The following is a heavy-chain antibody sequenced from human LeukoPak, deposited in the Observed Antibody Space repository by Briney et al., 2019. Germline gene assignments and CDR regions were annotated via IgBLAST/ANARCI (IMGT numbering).Heavy chain of an antibody. D-gene: IGHD3-10*01. Sequence: GGSLRLSCAASGFTFSSYEMNWVRQAPGKGLEWVSYISSSGSTIYYADSVKGRFTISRDNSKNTLYLQMNSLRAEDTAVYYCAREVITMVRGVEYNWFDPWGQGTLVTVSS. CDR1: GFTFSSYE. J-gene: IGHJ5*02. CDR3: AREVITMVRGVEYNWFDP. CDR2: ISSSGSTI. V-gene: IGHV3-48*03.